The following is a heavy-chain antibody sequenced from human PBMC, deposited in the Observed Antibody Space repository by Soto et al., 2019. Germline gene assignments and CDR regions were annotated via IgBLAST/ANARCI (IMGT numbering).Heavy chain of an antibody. V-gene: IGHV3-21*01. CDR1: GFTFSSYS. CDR2: ISSSSSYI. J-gene: IGHJ4*02. CDR3: ARVRPDTGDIDY. Sequence: EMQLVESGGGLVKPGGSLRLSCAAFGFTFSSYSMNWVRQAPGKGLEWVSSISSSSSYIYYADSVKGRFTISRDNAKNSLYLQMNSLRAEDTAVYYCARVRPDTGDIDYWGQGTLVTVSS. D-gene: IGHD7-27*01.